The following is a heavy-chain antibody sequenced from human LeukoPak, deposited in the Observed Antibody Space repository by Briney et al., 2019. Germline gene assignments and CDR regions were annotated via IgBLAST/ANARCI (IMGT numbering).Heavy chain of an antibody. V-gene: IGHV3-21*01. D-gene: IGHD6-6*01. J-gene: IGHJ4*02. CDR1: GFTFSSYN. CDR3: ARFYSSSSPLDC. Sequence: GGSLRLSCAASGFTFSSYNVNWVRQAPGKGLEWVSSITGSSSYIYYADSVKGRFTISRDNAKNSLYLQMSSLRAEDTAVYYCARFYSSSSPLDCWGQGTLVTVSS. CDR2: ITGSSSYI.